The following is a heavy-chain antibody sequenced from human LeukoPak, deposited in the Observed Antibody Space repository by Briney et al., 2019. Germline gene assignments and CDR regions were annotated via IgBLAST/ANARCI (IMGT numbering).Heavy chain of an antibody. CDR1: GGSISSSSYY. D-gene: IGHD2-15*01. CDR3: ARESLWGDIVVVVAAGPYYFDY. CDR2: IYYSGST. Sequence: SETLSLTCTVSGGSISSSSYYRGWIRQPPGKGLEWIGRIYYSGSTYYNPSLKSRVTISVDTSKNQFSLKLSSVTAADTAVYYCARESLWGDIVVVVAAGPYYFDYWGQGTLVTVSS. J-gene: IGHJ4*02. V-gene: IGHV4-39*07.